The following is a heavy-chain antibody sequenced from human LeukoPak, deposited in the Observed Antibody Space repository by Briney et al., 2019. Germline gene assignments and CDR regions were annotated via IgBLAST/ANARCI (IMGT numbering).Heavy chain of an antibody. J-gene: IGHJ4*02. CDR1: GGTFSSYA. V-gene: IGHV1-2*02. D-gene: IGHD3-22*01. CDR2: INPNSGGT. Sequence: ASVKVSCEASGGTFSSYAINWVRQAPGQGLEWMGWINPNSGGTNYAQKFQGRVTMTRDTSISTAYMELSRLRSDDTAVYYCARVKRYYYDSSGYYCDYWGQGTLVTVSS. CDR3: ARVKRYYYDSSGYYCDY.